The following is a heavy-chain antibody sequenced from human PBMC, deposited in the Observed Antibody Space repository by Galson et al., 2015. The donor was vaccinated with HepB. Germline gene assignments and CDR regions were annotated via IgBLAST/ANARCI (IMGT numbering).Heavy chain of an antibody. CDR1: GYTFTSYT. CDR3: ARSTYGGKVLSY. CDR2: INAGNGDT. D-gene: IGHD4-23*01. V-gene: IGHV1-3*01. J-gene: IGHJ4*02. Sequence: VKVSCKASGYTFTSYTMHWVRQAPGQRLEWMGWINAGNGDTKYSQKFQGRVTITRDTSASTAYMELSSLRSEDTAVFYCARSTYGGKVLSYWGQGTLVTVSS.